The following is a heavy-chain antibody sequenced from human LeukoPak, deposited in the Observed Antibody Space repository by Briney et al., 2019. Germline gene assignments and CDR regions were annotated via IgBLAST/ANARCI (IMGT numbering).Heavy chain of an antibody. Sequence: SETLSLTCTVSGYSISSGYDWGWIRQPPGKGLEWIGSMYHSGSTNYNPSLKSRVTISVDTSKNQFSLKLSSVTAADTAVYYCARGGDTVIISNDRDAFDVWGQGTMVTVSS. D-gene: IGHD4-17*01. CDR3: ARGGDTVIISNDRDAFDV. V-gene: IGHV4-38-2*02. CDR1: GYSISSGYD. CDR2: MYHSGST. J-gene: IGHJ3*01.